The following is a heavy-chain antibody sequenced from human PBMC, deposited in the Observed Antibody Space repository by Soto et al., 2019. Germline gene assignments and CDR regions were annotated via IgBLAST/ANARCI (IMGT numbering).Heavy chain of an antibody. CDR1: GFTFSSYA. J-gene: IGHJ4*02. CDR3: VKDFMDCSGGSCYSYYFDY. V-gene: IGHV3-64D*08. D-gene: IGHD2-15*01. CDR2: ISSNGGST. Sequence: GGSLRLSCSASGFTFSSYAMHWVRQAPGKGLEYVSAISSNGGSTYYADSVKGRFTISRDNSKNTLYLQMSSLRAEDTAVYYCVKDFMDCSGGSCYSYYFDYWGQGTLVTVSS.